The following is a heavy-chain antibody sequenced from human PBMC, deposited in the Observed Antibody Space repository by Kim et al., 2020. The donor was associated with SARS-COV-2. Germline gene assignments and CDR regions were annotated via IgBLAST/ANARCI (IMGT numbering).Heavy chain of an antibody. CDR2: LNPKSGDT. Sequence: ASVKVSCKASGYTFIDYYLQWVRQAPGQGLEWVGRLNPKSGDTDYAQKFQGRVAMARDTSSSTAYMELSRLTSNDTAVYYCARGTSDYGNWLDPWGQGTPVTVSS. V-gene: IGHV1-2*06. CDR3: ARGTSDYGNWLDP. D-gene: IGHD3-16*01. J-gene: IGHJ5*02. CDR1: GYTFIDYY.